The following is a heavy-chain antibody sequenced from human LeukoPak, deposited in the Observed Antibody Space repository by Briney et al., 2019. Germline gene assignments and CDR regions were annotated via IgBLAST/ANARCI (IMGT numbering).Heavy chain of an antibody. Sequence: SETLSLTCTVSGGSISSYCWSWIRQPPGKGLEWIGYIYYSGSTNYNPSLKSRVTISVDTSKNQFSLKLSSVTAADTAVYYCARGLGYSSSWYRWDWFDPWGQGTLVTVSS. J-gene: IGHJ5*02. V-gene: IGHV4-59*12. CDR1: GGSISSYC. CDR2: IYYSGST. CDR3: ARGLGYSSSWYRWDWFDP. D-gene: IGHD6-13*01.